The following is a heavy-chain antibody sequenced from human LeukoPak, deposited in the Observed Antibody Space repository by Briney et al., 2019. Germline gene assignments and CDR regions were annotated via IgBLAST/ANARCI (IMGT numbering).Heavy chain of an antibody. Sequence: PGGSLRLSCAASGFTFSSYGMHWVRQAPGKGPEWVAVVWYDGSNKYYADSVKGRFTISRDNSKNTLYLQMNSLRAEDTAVYYCARDPLPIGIGDGYNYIYWGQGTLVTVSS. CDR2: VWYDGSNK. V-gene: IGHV3-33*01. J-gene: IGHJ4*02. D-gene: IGHD5-24*01. CDR1: GFTFSSYG. CDR3: ARDPLPIGIGDGYNYIY.